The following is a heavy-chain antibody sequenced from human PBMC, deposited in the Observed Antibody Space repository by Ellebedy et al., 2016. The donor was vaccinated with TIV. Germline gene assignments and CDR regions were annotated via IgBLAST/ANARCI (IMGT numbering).Heavy chain of an antibody. CDR1: GLTFSSYG. CDR3: ATSIVGAPVLGADY. V-gene: IGHV3-30*02. Sequence: GGSLRLXXAASGLTFSSYGMHWVRQAPGKGLEWVAFIGYDGSNKYYADSVKGRFSISRDNYHNMLYLQMNSLRAEDTAAYYCATSIVGAPVLGADYWGQGTLVTVSS. D-gene: IGHD1-26*01. CDR2: IGYDGSNK. J-gene: IGHJ4*02.